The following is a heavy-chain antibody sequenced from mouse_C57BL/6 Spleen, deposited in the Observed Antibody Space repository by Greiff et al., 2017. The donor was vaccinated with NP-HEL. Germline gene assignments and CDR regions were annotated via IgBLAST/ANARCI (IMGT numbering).Heavy chain of an antibody. D-gene: IGHD1-1*01. CDR3: ARRDYYGSRGYVDV. Sequence: LVESGAELARPGASVKLSCKASGYTFTSYGISWVKQRTGQGLEWIGEIYPRSGNTYYNEKFKGKATLTADKSSSTAYMVLRSLTSADSAVYCSARRDYYGSRGYVDVWGTGTTVTVSS. J-gene: IGHJ1*03. CDR1: GYTFTSYG. V-gene: IGHV1-81*01. CDR2: IYPRSGNT.